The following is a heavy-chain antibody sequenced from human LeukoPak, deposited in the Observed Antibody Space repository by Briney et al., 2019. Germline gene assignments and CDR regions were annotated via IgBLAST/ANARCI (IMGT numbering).Heavy chain of an antibody. Sequence: ASVKVSCKASGYTFTGYYMHWVRQAPGQGLEWIGWINPNSGGTNYAQKFQGRVTMTRDTSISTAYMELSRLRSEDTAVYYCARVISVAGTYEPAYFDYWGQGTLVTVSS. J-gene: IGHJ4*02. CDR1: GYTFTGYY. CDR3: ARVISVAGTYEPAYFDY. D-gene: IGHD6-19*01. V-gene: IGHV1-2*02. CDR2: INPNSGGT.